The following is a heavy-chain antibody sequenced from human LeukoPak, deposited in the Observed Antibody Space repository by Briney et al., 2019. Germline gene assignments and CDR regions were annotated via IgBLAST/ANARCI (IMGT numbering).Heavy chain of an antibody. V-gene: IGHV1-2*02. D-gene: IGHD3-16*02. CDR1: GYTFTSYY. J-gene: IGHJ4*02. CDR3: ARDLGDYVWGSYPLMYYFDY. CDR2: INPNSGGT. Sequence: ASVKVSCKASGYTFTSYYMHWVRQAPGQGLEWMGWINPNSGGTNYAQKFQGRVTMTRDTSISTAYMELSRLRSDDTAVYYCARDLGDYVWGSYPLMYYFDYWGQGTLVTVSS.